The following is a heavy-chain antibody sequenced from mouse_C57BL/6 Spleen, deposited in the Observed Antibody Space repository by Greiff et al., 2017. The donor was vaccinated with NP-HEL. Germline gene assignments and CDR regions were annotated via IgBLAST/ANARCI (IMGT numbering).Heavy chain of an antibody. CDR3: TRRGYGSSYLY. CDR1: GYTFTDYE. Sequence: QVQLQQSGAELVRPGASVTLSCKASGYTFTDYEMHWVKQTPVHGLEWIGAIDPETGGTAYNQKFKGKAILTADKSSSTAYMELRSLTSEDSAVYYCTRRGYGSSYLYWGQGTTLTVSS. V-gene: IGHV1-15*01. D-gene: IGHD1-1*01. CDR2: IDPETGGT. J-gene: IGHJ2*01.